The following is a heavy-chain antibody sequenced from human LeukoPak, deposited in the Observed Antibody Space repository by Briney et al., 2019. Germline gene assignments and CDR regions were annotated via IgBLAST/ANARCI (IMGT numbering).Heavy chain of an antibody. CDR2: ISSSSIYI. J-gene: IGHJ6*03. Sequence: GGSLRLSCAAFGFTFSDYSMNWVRQAPGKGLEWVSSISSSSIYIYYSDSVKGRFTISRDNAKNSLYLQMNSLRAEDTAVYYCARDGNTMIVVVDLYYYYYYMDVWGKGTTVTVSS. CDR1: GFTFSDYS. V-gene: IGHV3-21*01. CDR3: ARDGNTMIVVVDLYYYYYYMDV. D-gene: IGHD3-22*01.